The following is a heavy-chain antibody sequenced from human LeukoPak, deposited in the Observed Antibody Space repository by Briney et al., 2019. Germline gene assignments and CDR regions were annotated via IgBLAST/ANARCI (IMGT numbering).Heavy chain of an antibody. CDR1: GGSISSSSYY. CDR2: IYYSGST. D-gene: IGHD3-10*01. Sequence: SETLSLTCTVSGGSISSSSYYWGWIRQPPGKGLEWIGSIYYSGSTYYNPSLKSRVTISVDTSKNQFSLKLSSVTAADTAVYYCVRHGHYYGSGSFAWGQGTLVTVSS. CDR3: VRHGHYYGSGSFA. V-gene: IGHV4-39*01. J-gene: IGHJ5*02.